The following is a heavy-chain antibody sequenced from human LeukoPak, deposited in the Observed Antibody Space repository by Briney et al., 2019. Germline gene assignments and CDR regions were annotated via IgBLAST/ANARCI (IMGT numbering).Heavy chain of an antibody. CDR3: AKTYYDSSGYLLDY. J-gene: IGHJ4*02. D-gene: IGHD3-22*01. CDR2: ISSSGSTI. Sequence: GGSLRLSCAASGFTFSDYYMSWIRQAPGKGLEWVSYISSSGSTIYYADSVKGRFTISRDNAKNSLYLQMNSLRAEDTTVYYCAKTYYDSSGYLLDYWGQGTLVTVSS. CDR1: GFTFSDYY. V-gene: IGHV3-11*01.